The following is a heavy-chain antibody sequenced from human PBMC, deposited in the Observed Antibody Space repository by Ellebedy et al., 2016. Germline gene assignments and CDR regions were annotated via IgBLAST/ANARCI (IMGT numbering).Heavy chain of an antibody. CDR2: ISSSSSYI. Sequence: GGSLRLXXAASGFTFSSYAMSWVRQAPGKGLEWVSSISSSSSYIYYADSVKGRFTISRDNAWHALYLQMNSLRAEDTAVYYCARVPYGSGSYRVDYWGQGALVTVSS. CDR1: GFTFSSYA. J-gene: IGHJ4*02. CDR3: ARVPYGSGSYRVDY. V-gene: IGHV3-21*01. D-gene: IGHD3-10*01.